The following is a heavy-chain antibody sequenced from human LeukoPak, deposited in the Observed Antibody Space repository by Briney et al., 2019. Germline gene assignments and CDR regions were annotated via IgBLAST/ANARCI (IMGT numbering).Heavy chain of an antibody. D-gene: IGHD6-19*01. J-gene: IGHJ4*02. CDR2: ISSSSSTI. CDR3: ARGVEQWLVYLSFFDY. CDR1: GFTFSSYS. Sequence: GGSLRLSCAASGFTFSSYSMNWVREAPGKGLEWVSYISSSSSTIYYADSVKGRFTISRDNAKNSLYLQMNSLRAEDTAVYYCARGVEQWLVYLSFFDYWGQGTLVTVSS. V-gene: IGHV3-48*04.